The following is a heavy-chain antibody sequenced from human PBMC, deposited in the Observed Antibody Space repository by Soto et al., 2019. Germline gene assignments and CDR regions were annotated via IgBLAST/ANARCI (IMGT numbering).Heavy chain of an antibody. V-gene: IGHV4-31*03. CDR3: AQGTDFWSGYYVFDY. CDR1: GGSISSGGYY. D-gene: IGHD3-3*01. Sequence: TLSLTCTVSGGSISSGGYYWSWVRQHPGKGLEWIGYIYYSGSTYYNPSLKSRVTISVDTSKNQFSLKLSSVTAADTAVYYCAQGTDFWSGYYVFDYWGQGTLVTVSS. CDR2: IYYSGST. J-gene: IGHJ4*02.